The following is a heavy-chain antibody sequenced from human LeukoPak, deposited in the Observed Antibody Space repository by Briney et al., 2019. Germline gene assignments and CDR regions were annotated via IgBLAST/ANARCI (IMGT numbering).Heavy chain of an antibody. J-gene: IGHJ4*02. CDR2: ISSSSSYI. CDR1: GFTFGSYS. Sequence: GGSLRLSCAASGFTFGSYSMNWVRQAPGKGLEWVSSISSSSSYIYYADSVKGRFTISRDNAKNSLYLQMNSLRAEDMAVYYCARDSKYSSSSGTPDYWGQGTLVTVSS. CDR3: ARDSKYSSSSGTPDY. V-gene: IGHV3-21*01. D-gene: IGHD6-6*01.